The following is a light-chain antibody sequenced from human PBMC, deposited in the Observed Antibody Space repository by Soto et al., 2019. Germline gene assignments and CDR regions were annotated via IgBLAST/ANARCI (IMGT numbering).Light chain of an antibody. CDR1: QSVRSTY. Sequence: ETVLTQSPGSLFLSPGETATLSCRASQSVRSTYLAWYHQKPGQAPRVLIYGASTRATGIPDRFSGSGSGTDFTLTMSRLEPEDFAVYYCHPCGNSWWTFGQGTRVEIK. CDR2: GAS. CDR3: HPCGNSWWT. J-gene: IGKJ1*01. V-gene: IGKV3-20*01.